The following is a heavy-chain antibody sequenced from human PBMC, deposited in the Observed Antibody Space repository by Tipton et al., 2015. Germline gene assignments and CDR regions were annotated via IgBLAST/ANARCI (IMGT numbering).Heavy chain of an antibody. Sequence: SLRLSCAASGFTFSAFGMHWVRQTPGKGLEWVAFIWYDGNTKYYRNSVNGRFTISRDNSNNTLYLQMNRLRDEDTAIYYCARPRGYCSGASCRRGAIHGMDVWGQGTTVTVSS. CDR1: GFTFSAFG. V-gene: IGHV3-33*01. CDR2: IWYDGNTK. D-gene: IGHD2-15*01. CDR3: ARPRGYCSGASCRRGAIHGMDV. J-gene: IGHJ6*02.